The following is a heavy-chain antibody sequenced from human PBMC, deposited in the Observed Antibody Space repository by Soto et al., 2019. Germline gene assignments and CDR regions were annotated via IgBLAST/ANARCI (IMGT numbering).Heavy chain of an antibody. Sequence: ESGPTLVNPTQTLTLTCTFSGFSLSTSGVGVGWIRQPPGKALEWLALIYWDDDKRYSPSLKSRLTITKDTSKNQVVLTMTNTDPVDTATYYCAHSQIDYGVDYYYYYGMDVWGQGTTVTVSS. CDR2: IYWDDDK. CDR3: AHSQIDYGVDYYYYYGMDV. CDR1: GFSLSTSGVG. D-gene: IGHD4-17*01. J-gene: IGHJ6*02. V-gene: IGHV2-5*02.